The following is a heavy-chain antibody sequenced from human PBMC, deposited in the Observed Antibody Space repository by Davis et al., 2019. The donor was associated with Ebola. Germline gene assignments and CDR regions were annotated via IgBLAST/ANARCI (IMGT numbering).Heavy chain of an antibody. CDR1: GYTFINYA. V-gene: IGHV1-3*01. CDR2: INVGDGNT. Sequence: ASVKVSCKASGYTFINYAIHWVRQAPGQRLEWMGWINVGDGNTKSSGNFQGRLTIARDTSANIGYMELSSLTYEDTAVYYCARGKTVSGTRSLSWFDPWGQGTLVTVSS. J-gene: IGHJ5*02. CDR3: ARGKTVSGTRSLSWFDP. D-gene: IGHD6-19*01.